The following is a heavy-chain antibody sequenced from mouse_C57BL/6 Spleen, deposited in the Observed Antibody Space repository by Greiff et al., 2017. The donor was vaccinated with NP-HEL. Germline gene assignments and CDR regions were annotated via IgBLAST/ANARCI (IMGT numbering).Heavy chain of an antibody. CDR1: GFTFTVYY. J-gene: IGHJ2*01. CDR2: IRNKVNGYTT. Sequence: EVMLVESGGGLVQPGGSLSLSCAASGFTFTVYYMSWVRQPPGKALEWLGFIRNKVNGYTTEYSASVKGRFTISRDNSQSILYLQMNALRAEDSATYYCARFLTGTFYFDYWGQGTTLTVSS. V-gene: IGHV7-3*01. D-gene: IGHD4-1*01. CDR3: ARFLTGTFYFDY.